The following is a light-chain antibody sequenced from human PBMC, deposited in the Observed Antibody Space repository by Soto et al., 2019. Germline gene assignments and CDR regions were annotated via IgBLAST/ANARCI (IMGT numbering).Light chain of an antibody. CDR1: QSVSSN. V-gene: IGKV3-15*01. J-gene: IGKJ1*01. Sequence: EIVMTQSPATLSVSPGERATLSCRASQSVSSNLAWYQQIPGKAPRLLIYGASTRATGIPVRFSGSGSETEFTLTISSLQSEDFAVYYCQQYNNWPPWTFGQGTKVDIK. CDR2: GAS. CDR3: QQYNNWPPWT.